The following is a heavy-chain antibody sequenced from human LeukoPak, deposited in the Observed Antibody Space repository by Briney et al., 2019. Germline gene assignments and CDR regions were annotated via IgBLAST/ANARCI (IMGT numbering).Heavy chain of an antibody. Sequence: PSETLSLTCTVSGGSISTYYWSWIRQPPGKGLEWIGYIYYSGNTNYNPSLKSRVTISVDTSKNQFSLKLSSLAAADTAVYYCAKDRVVVVPAGDYYYYGMDVWGQGTTVTVSS. D-gene: IGHD2-2*01. CDR1: GGSISTYY. CDR2: IYYSGNT. V-gene: IGHV4-59*01. CDR3: AKDRVVVVPAGDYYYYGMDV. J-gene: IGHJ6*02.